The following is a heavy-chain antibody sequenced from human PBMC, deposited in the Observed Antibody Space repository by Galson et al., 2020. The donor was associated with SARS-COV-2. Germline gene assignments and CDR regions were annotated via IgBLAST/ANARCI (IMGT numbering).Heavy chain of an antibody. CDR1: SGSISNNY. Sequence: SETLSLTCTVSSGSISNNYWSWIRQPPGRGLEWIGYINDSGSTNKNPSLRSRVTLSVDTSKNQFSLKLTSVTGADTAVYFCARHASAGGKSYSWFDPWGRGTLVTVSS. D-gene: IGHD6-13*01. CDR2: INDSGST. V-gene: IGHV4-59*08. CDR3: ARHASAGGKSYSWFDP. J-gene: IGHJ5*02.